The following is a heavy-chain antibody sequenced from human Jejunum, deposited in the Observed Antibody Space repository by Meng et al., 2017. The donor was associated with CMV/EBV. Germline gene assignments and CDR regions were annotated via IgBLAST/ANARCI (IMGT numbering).Heavy chain of an antibody. D-gene: IGHD7-27*01. CDR2: ISGSTGNT. V-gene: IGHV3-23*01. CDR3: AKDPLGKGGLSWFDP. Sequence: SGFPFSSYAMSWVRQAPGKGLQWVSGISGSTGNTYYADSVKGRFTISRDNSKNTVYLQMNSLRAEDTAVYYCAKDPLGKGGLSWFDPWGQGTLVTVSS. CDR1: GFPFSSYA. J-gene: IGHJ5*02.